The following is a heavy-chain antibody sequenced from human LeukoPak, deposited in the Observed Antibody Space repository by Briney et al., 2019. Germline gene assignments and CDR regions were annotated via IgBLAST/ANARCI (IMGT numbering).Heavy chain of an antibody. CDR2: ISYDGSNK. Sequence: GGSLRLSCAASGFSITNYALTWVRQAPGKGLEWVAVISYDGSNKYYADSVKGRFTISRDNSKNTLYLQMNSLRAEDTAVYYCARDGGSSGYIDYWGQGTLVTVSS. V-gene: IGHV3-30*04. CDR1: GFSITNYA. CDR3: ARDGGSSGYIDY. J-gene: IGHJ4*02. D-gene: IGHD3-22*01.